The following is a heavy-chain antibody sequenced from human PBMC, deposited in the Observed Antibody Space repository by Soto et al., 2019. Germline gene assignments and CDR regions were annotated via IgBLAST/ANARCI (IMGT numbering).Heavy chain of an antibody. CDR3: ARDDIFLNENVFYM. CDR1: GFIFSNYG. D-gene: IGHD1-1*01. J-gene: IGHJ3*01. V-gene: IGHV3-33*01. CDR2: IYLHGNTK. Sequence: QVQLVESGGGVVQPGGSLRLSCAAPGFIFSNYGMHWVHQAPDKGLEWVAVIYLHGNTKHHADSVKGRFPVSRYNSKDTLYLQMSSLRDEDTALYYWARDDIFLNENVFYMWGQGTMVTVSS.